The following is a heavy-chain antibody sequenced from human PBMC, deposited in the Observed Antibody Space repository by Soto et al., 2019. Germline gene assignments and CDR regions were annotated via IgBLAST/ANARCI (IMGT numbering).Heavy chain of an antibody. D-gene: IGHD5-12*01. V-gene: IGHV3-11*05. J-gene: IGHJ4*01. Sequence: QVQLVESGGGLVKPGGCLRLSCAASGFTFSDYYRSWIRQAPGKGLEWVSYISSSGSDTNYADSVKGRFTVSRDNAKNSLYLQMNRLRAEDTAVYYCARSLRGYSGYCGYWGHGTLVTVSS. CDR2: ISSSGSDT. CDR1: GFTFSDYY. CDR3: ARSLRGYSGYCGY.